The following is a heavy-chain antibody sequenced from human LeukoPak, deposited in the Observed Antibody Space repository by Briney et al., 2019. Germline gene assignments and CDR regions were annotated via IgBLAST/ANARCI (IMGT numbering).Heavy chain of an antibody. Sequence: TSETLSLTCAVSGYSIRSGDYWGWIRQSPGKGLEWIGSIYHSGRTHYNPSLKSRVTISVDTSKNQFSLMLSSVTAADTAVYYCARNRSVTTTPGFDHWGQGTLVTVSS. J-gene: IGHJ4*02. CDR3: ARNRSVTTTPGFDH. CDR1: GYSIRSGDY. V-gene: IGHV4-38-2*01. CDR2: IYHSGRT. D-gene: IGHD4-17*01.